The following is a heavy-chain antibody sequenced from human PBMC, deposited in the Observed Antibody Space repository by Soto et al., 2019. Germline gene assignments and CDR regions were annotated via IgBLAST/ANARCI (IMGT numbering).Heavy chain of an antibody. V-gene: IGHV3-21*01. CDR3: ARDRGVTMIVGDAFDI. CDR1: GFTFRSYS. CDR2: ISSSSSYI. J-gene: IGHJ3*02. D-gene: IGHD3-22*01. Sequence: LRLSCAASGFTFRSYSMNWVRQAPGKGLEWVSSISSSSSYIYYADSVKGRFTISRDNAKNSLYLQMNSLRAEDTAVYYCARDRGVTMIVGDAFDIWGQGTMVTVSS.